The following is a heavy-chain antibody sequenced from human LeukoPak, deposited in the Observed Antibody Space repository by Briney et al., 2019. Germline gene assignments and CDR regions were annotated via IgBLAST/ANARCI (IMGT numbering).Heavy chain of an antibody. D-gene: IGHD2-21*01. CDR3: TRSVRNGHIDY. CDR1: GYTFTSYD. CDR2: MNPNSGNT. J-gene: IGHJ4*02. Sequence: ASVKVSCKASGYTFTSYDINWVRQATGQGLEWMGWMNPNSGNTGYAQKFQGKVTMTRSTSISTAYMELSSLRFEDTAVYYCTRSVRNGHIDYWGQGTLVTVSS. V-gene: IGHV1-8*01.